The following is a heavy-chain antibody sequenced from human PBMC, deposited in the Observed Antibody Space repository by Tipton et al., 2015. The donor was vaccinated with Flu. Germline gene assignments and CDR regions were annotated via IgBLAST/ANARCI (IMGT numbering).Heavy chain of an antibody. CDR1: GFMFSSFW. D-gene: IGHD4-17*01. Sequence: GSLRLSCEGSGFMFSSFWMGWVRQAPGKGLEWVAGIKHDGGEEKYVDSVKGRFTISRDNAKNSVFLQMKSLRVEDTALYFCVRDRYGKGFDYWGQGTSVTVSS. CDR3: VRDRYGKGFDY. V-gene: IGHV3-7*01. CDR2: IKHDGGEE. J-gene: IGHJ4*02.